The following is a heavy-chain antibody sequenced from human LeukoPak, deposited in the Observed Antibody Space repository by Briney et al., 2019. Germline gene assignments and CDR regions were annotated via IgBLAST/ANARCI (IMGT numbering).Heavy chain of an antibody. J-gene: IGHJ3*02. D-gene: IGHD3-22*01. CDR3: ARHRLHRLYYDSSGYYHAAFDI. V-gene: IGHV1-46*01. CDR1: GYTFTSYY. CDR2: INPSGGST. Sequence: ASVKVSCKASGYTFTSYYMHWVRQAPGQGLEWMGIINPSGGSTSYAQKFRGRVTMTTDTSTTTAYMELRSLRSDDTAVYYCARHRLHRLYYDSSGYYHAAFDIWGRGTMVTVSS.